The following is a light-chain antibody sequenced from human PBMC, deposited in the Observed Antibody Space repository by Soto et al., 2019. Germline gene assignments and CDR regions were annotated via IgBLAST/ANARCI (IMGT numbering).Light chain of an antibody. CDR3: SSYTSSSFYV. Sequence: QSALTQPASVSGSPGQSITISCTGTSNDVADYNYVSWYQQHPGKAPKLMIYDVSNRPSGVSNRFSGSKSGNTASLTISGLQAEDEADYSCSSYTSSSFYVFGTGTKVTVL. CDR2: DVS. CDR1: SNDVADYNY. J-gene: IGLJ1*01. V-gene: IGLV2-14*01.